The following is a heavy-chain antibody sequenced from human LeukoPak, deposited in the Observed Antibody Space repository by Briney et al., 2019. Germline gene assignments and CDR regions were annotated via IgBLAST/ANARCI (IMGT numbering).Heavy chain of an antibody. CDR1: GDSVSSNSAA. Sequence: QTLSVTRAISGDSVSSNSAAWNCIRQSPSRGLEWLGRTYYRSKWYNDYAVSVKSRITINPDTSKNQFSLQLNSETPEDTAVYYCARADFYYGSGSYFQRGAFDIWGQGTLVTVSS. D-gene: IGHD3-10*01. CDR3: ARADFYYGSGSYFQRGAFDI. CDR2: TYYRSKWYN. J-gene: IGHJ3*02. V-gene: IGHV6-1*01.